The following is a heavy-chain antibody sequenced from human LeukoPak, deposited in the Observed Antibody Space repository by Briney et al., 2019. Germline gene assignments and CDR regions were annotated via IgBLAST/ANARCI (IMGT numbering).Heavy chain of an antibody. Sequence: SETLSLTCAVYGGSFSGYYWSWIRQPPGKGLEWIGEINHSGSTNYNPSLKSRVTISVDTSKNQFSLKLSSVTAADTAVYYCARGGPYQLPTYYYYYGMDVWGQGTTVTVSS. CDR3: ARGGPYQLPTYYYYYGMDV. D-gene: IGHD2-2*01. CDR2: INHSGST. CDR1: GGSFSGYY. V-gene: IGHV4-34*01. J-gene: IGHJ6*02.